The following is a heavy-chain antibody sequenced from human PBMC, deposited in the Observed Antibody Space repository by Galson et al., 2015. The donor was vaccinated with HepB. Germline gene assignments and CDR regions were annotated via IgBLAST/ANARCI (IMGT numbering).Heavy chain of an antibody. V-gene: IGHV3-48*03. Sequence: SLRLSCAASGFTFSSYEMNWVRQAPGKGLEWVSYISSSGSTVYYADSVKGRFTISRDNAKNSLYLQMNSLRAEDAAVYYCALAGYSSGSYYFDYWGQGTLVTVSS. CDR1: GFTFSSYE. D-gene: IGHD6-19*01. CDR3: ALAGYSSGSYYFDY. J-gene: IGHJ4*02. CDR2: ISSSGSTV.